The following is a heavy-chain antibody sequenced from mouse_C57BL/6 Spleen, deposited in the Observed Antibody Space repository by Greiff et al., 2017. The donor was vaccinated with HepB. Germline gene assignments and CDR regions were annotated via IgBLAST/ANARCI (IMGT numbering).Heavy chain of an antibody. CDR2: IHPNSGST. Sequence: VQLQQPGAELVKPGASVKLSCKASGYTFTSYWMHWVKQRPGQGLEWIGMIHPNSGSTNYNEKFKSKATLTVDKSSSTAYMQLSSLTSEDSAVYYCARNYYDYVGFAYWGQGTLVTVSA. J-gene: IGHJ3*01. V-gene: IGHV1-64*01. CDR3: ARNYYDYVGFAY. D-gene: IGHD2-4*01. CDR1: GYTFTSYW.